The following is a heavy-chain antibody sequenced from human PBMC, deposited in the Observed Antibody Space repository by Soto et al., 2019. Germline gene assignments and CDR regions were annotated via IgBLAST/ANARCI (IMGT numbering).Heavy chain of an antibody. Sequence: GGSLRLSCAASGFTFSSYAMSWVRQAPGKGLEWVSAISGSGGSTYYADSVKGRFTISRDNSKNTLYLQMNSLRAEDTAVYYCAKDGEYSFISPGVLPKNGIDYWGQGTLVTVSS. CDR2: ISGSGGST. J-gene: IGHJ4*02. CDR3: AKDGEYSFISPGVLPKNGIDY. CDR1: GFTFSSYA. V-gene: IGHV3-23*01. D-gene: IGHD5-12*01.